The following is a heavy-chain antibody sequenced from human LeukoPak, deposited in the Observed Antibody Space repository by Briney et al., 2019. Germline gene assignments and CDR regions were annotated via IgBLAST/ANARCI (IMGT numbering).Heavy chain of an antibody. CDR2: IWYDGSNK. J-gene: IGHJ4*02. Sequence: GGSLRLSCAASGFTFSSYGMHWVRQAPGKGLEWVAVIWYDGSNKYYVGSVKGRFTISRDNSKNTLYLQMNSLRAEDTAVYYCARDQRALGYSYGFDYWGQGTLVTVSS. V-gene: IGHV3-33*01. D-gene: IGHD5-18*01. CDR3: ARDQRALGYSYGFDY. CDR1: GFTFSSYG.